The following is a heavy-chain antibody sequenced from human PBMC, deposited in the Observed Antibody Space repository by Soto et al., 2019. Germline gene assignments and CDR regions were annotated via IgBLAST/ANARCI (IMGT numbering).Heavy chain of an antibody. Sequence: QVQLQQWGAGLLKPSETLSLTCAVYGGSFSGYYWSWIRQPPGKGLEWIGEINHSGSTNYNPSLKSRVTISVDTSKSQFSLKLSSVTAAYTAVYYCARGAGYSSSWTDYWGQGTLVTVSS. V-gene: IGHV4-34*01. CDR1: GGSFSGYY. CDR2: INHSGST. D-gene: IGHD6-13*01. CDR3: ARGAGYSSSWTDY. J-gene: IGHJ4*02.